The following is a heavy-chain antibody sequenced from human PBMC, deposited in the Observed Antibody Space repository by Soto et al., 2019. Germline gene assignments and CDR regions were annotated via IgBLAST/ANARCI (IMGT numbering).Heavy chain of an antibody. V-gene: IGHV4-39*01. Sequence: SETLSLTCTVSGGSISSSSYYGGWIRQPPGKGLEWIGSIYYSGSTYYNPSLKSRVTISVDTSKNQFSLKLSSVTAADTALYYCAAYYYGLVSNSQRAIDIWGQGTMVTVSS. CDR3: AAYYYGLVSNSQRAIDI. J-gene: IGHJ3*02. CDR1: GGSISSSSYY. CDR2: IYYSGST. D-gene: IGHD3-10*01.